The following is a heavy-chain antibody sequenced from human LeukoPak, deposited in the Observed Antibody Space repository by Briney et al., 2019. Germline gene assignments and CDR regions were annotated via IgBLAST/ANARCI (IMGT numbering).Heavy chain of an antibody. J-gene: IGHJ5*02. CDR1: GGSISSGSYY. D-gene: IGHD2-15*01. Sequence: PSETVSLTCTVSGGSISSGSYYWRWIRQPAWRGLEWIGRIYTSGSTNYNPSLKSRVTISVDTSKNQFSLKLSSVTAADKAVYYCARDGCSGGSCKYNWFDPRGQGTLVTVSS. CDR2: IYTSGST. CDR3: ARDGCSGGSCKYNWFDP. V-gene: IGHV4-61*02.